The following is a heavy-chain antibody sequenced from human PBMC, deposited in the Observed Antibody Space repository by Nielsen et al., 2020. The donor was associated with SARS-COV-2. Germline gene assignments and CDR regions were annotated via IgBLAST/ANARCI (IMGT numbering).Heavy chain of an antibody. J-gene: IGHJ6*03. V-gene: IGHV1-3*01. D-gene: IGHD6-13*01. CDR1: RYTFTSYA. CDR3: ASLTSRAATRFVVYYMDV. Sequence: ASVKVSCKASRYTFTSYAMHWVRQAPGQRLEWMGWINAGNGNTKYSQKFQGRVTITRDTSACTAYMELSSLRSEDTAVYYCASLTSRAATRFVVYYMDVWGKGTTVTVSS. CDR2: INAGNGNT.